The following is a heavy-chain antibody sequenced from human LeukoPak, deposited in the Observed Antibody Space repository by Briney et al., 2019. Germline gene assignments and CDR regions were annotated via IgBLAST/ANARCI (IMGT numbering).Heavy chain of an antibody. Sequence: PGGSLRLSCAASRFTFSNAWMSWVRQAPGKGLEWVGRIKSKTDGGTTDYAAPVKGRFTISRDDSKNTLYLQMNSLKTEDTAVYYCTSLADYYDSSGCIDYWGQGTLVTVSS. D-gene: IGHD3-22*01. CDR1: RFTFSNAW. CDR2: IKSKTDGGTT. V-gene: IGHV3-15*01. J-gene: IGHJ4*02. CDR3: TSLADYYDSSGCIDY.